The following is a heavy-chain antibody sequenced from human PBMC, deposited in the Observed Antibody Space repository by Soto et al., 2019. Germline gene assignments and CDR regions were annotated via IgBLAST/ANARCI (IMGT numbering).Heavy chain of an antibody. V-gene: IGHV3-74*01. D-gene: IGHD4-4*01. CDR3: STADAVTASDY. J-gene: IGHJ4*02. CDR1: GFTFSTSF. Sequence: GGSLRLSCAASGFTFSTSFMDWVRQAPGKGLVWVSRISPDGSSTSYADSVKGRFTISRDNAKNTLYLQMNSLRVEDTAVYYWSTADAVTASDYWGQGTMGTVSS. CDR2: ISPDGSST.